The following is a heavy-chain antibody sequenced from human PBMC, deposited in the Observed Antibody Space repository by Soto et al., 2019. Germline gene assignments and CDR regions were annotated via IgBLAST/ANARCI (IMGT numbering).Heavy chain of an antibody. CDR3: ARGGVAGTPPRPYYFDY. Sequence: SETLSRTCAVYCGPFIGYYWSWIRQPPGKGLEWIGEINHSGSTNYNPSLKSRVTISVDTSKNQFSLKLSSVTAADTAVYYCARGGVAGTPPRPYYFDYWGQGTLVTVSS. D-gene: IGHD6-19*01. CDR2: INHSGST. CDR1: CGPFIGYY. V-gene: IGHV4-34*01. J-gene: IGHJ4*02.